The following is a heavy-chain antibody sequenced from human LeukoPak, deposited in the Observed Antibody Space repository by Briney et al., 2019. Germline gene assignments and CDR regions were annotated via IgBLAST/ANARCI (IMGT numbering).Heavy chain of an antibody. CDR3: ARVYDSSGYYWDYYYYYGMDV. J-gene: IGHJ6*04. V-gene: IGHV4-39*07. CDR1: GASISSTTYY. CDR2: TNHSGST. D-gene: IGHD3-22*01. Sequence: SETLSLTCTVSGASISSTTYYWGWIRQPPGKGLEWIGETNHSGSTNYNPSLKSRVTITVYTSKNQFSLKLSSVTAADTAVYYCARVYDSSGYYWDYYYYYGMDVWGKGTTVTVSS.